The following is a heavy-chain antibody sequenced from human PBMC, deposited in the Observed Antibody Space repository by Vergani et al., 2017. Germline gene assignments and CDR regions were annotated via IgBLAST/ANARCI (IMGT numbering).Heavy chain of an antibody. V-gene: IGHV5-51*06. CDR1: GYSFTSHW. J-gene: IGHJ4*02. D-gene: IGHD5-18*01. CDR3: ASMSVDTAMVNFDY. CDR2: IYLGDSDT. Sequence: EVQLVQSGAEVKKPGESLKISCKGSGYSFTSHWVGWVRQMPGKGLEWMGIIYLGDSDTRYRPSFQGQVTISADKSLSTAYLQWSSLKASDTAMYYCASMSVDTAMVNFDYWGQGTLVTVSS.